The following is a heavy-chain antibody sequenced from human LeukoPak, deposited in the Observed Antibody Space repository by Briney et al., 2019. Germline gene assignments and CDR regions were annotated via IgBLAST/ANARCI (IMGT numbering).Heavy chain of an antibody. CDR2: ISSSSSYI. V-gene: IGHV3-21*01. CDR3: ASNNYYDSSGYLDY. Sequence: GGSLRLSCAASGFTFSSYSMNWVRQAPGKGLEWVSSISSSSSYIYYADSVRGRFTISRDNAKNSLYLQMNSLRAEDTAVYYCASNNYYDSSGYLDYWGQGTLVTVSS. D-gene: IGHD3-22*01. CDR1: GFTFSSYS. J-gene: IGHJ4*02.